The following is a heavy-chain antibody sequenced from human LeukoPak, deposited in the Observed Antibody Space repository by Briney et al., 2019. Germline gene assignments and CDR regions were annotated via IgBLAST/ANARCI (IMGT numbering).Heavy chain of an antibody. J-gene: IGHJ4*02. CDR1: GYTFTSYG. V-gene: IGHV1-18*01. CDR2: MSAYNGNT. CDR3: ARDHRRYCGGDCYYGDY. Sequence: GASVKVSCKASGYTFTSYGISWVRQAPGQGLEWMGWMSAYNGNTNYAQKLQGRVTMTTDTSTSTAYMELRSLRSDDTAVYYCARDHRRYCGGDCYYGDYWGQGTLVTVSS. D-gene: IGHD2-21*02.